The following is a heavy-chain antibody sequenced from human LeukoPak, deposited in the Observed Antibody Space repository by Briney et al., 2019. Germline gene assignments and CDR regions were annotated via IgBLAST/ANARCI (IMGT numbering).Heavy chain of an antibody. Sequence: GGSQRLSCAASGFTFSSDAMHWARQPPGKGLEWVSNIGTSSTTIYYADSVKGRFTISRDNAKNSLYLQMNSLRADDTAVYYCARCGAGGSYSSYVDVWGKGTTLTFSS. V-gene: IGHV3-48*01. CDR3: ARCGAGGSYSSYVDV. CDR2: IGTSSTTI. D-gene: IGHD6-25*01. CDR1: GFTFSSDA. J-gene: IGHJ6*03.